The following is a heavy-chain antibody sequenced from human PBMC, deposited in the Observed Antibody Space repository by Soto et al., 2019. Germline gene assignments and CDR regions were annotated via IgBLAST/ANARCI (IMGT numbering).Heavy chain of an antibody. Sequence: SETLSLTCTVSGGSISSYYWSWIRQPPGKGLEWIGYIYSTGSTNYNPALKSRVTISVDRSKNQFSLKLSSVTAADTAVYFCARVPDYWGQGTLVTVS. J-gene: IGHJ4*02. CDR3: ARVPDY. V-gene: IGHV4-59*12. CDR1: GGSISSYY. CDR2: IYSTGST.